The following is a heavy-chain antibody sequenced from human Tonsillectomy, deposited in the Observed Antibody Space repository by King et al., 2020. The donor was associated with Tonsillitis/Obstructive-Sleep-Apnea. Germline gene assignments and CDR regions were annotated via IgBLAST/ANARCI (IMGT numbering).Heavy chain of an antibody. V-gene: IGHV4-34*01. J-gene: IGHJ5*02. Sequence: VQLQQWGAGLLKPSETLSLTCAVYGGSFSGYYWSWIRQPPGKGLEWIGEINHSGSTNYNPSLKSRVTISVDTSKNQFSLKLSSVTAADTAVYYCARTRGFWSGLNWFDPWGQGTLVTVSS. CDR1: GGSFSGYY. CDR2: INHSGST. CDR3: ARTRGFWSGLNWFDP. D-gene: IGHD3-3*01.